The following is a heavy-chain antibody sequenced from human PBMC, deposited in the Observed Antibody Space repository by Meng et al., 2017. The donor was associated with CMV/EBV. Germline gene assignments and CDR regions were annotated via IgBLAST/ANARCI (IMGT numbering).Heavy chain of an antibody. CDR1: GYTFTGYY. J-gene: IGHJ6*02. D-gene: IGHD6-13*01. Sequence: ASVKVSCKASGYTFTGYYMHWVRQAPGQGLEWMGWINPNSGGTNYAQKFQGRVTMTRDTSISTAYMELSRLRSDDTAVYYCARDRAHYSSSWSSDYGMDVWGQGTTVTVSS. CDR3: ARDRAHYSSSWSSDYGMDV. CDR2: INPNSGGT. V-gene: IGHV1-2*02.